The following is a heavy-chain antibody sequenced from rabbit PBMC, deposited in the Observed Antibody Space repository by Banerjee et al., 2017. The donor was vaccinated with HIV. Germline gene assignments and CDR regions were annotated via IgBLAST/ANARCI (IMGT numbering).Heavy chain of an antibody. J-gene: IGHJ4*01. CDR3: ARETGYAGYGYAHFNL. CDR1: GFSFSSSYY. CDR2: IYAGSSGST. Sequence: QEQLEESGGGLVKPEGSLTLTCTASGFSFSSSYYMCWVRQAPGKGLEWIACIYAGSSGSTSSASWAKGRFTISKTSSTTVTLQMTSLTAADTATYFCARETGYAGYGYAHFNLWGQGTLVTVS. D-gene: IGHD6-1*01. V-gene: IGHV1S45*01.